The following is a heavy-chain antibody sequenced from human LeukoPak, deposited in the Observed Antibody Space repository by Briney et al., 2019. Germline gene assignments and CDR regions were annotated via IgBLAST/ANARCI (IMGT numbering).Heavy chain of an antibody. J-gene: IGHJ5*02. CDR2: ISAYNGNT. CDR1: GYTFTSYG. Sequence: GASVKVSCKASGYTFTSYGISWVRQAPGQGLEWMGWISAYNGNTNYAQKLQGRVTMTRDMSTSTVYMEMSSLRSEDTVIYFCARDRIYTRNWFDPWGQGTLVTVSS. V-gene: IGHV1-18*01. D-gene: IGHD2-2*02. CDR3: ARDRIYTRNWFDP.